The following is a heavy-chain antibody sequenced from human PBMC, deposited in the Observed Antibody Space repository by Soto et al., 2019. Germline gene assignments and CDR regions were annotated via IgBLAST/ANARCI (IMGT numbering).Heavy chain of an antibody. CDR2: ISAYNGNT. CDR3: ARAPAAAGMLLADYYYYYGMDV. D-gene: IGHD6-13*01. Sequence: ASVKVSCKASGYTFTSYGISWVRQAPGQGLEWMGWISAYNGNTNYARKLQGRVTITADESTSTAYMELSSLRSEDTAVYYCARAPAAAGMLLADYYYYYGMDVWGQGTTVTVSS. V-gene: IGHV1-18*01. CDR1: GYTFTSYG. J-gene: IGHJ6*02.